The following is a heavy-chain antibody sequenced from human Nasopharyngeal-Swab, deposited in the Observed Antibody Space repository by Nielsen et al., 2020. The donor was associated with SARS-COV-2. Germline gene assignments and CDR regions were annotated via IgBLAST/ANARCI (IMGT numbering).Heavy chain of an antibody. Sequence: SETLSLTCTVSGGSISSYYWSWIRQPPGKGLEWIGYIYYSGSTNYNPSLKSRVTISVDTSKNQFSLKLSSVTTADTAVYYCARGGGVVAAGTLYFDYWGQGILVTVSS. D-gene: IGHD6-13*01. V-gene: IGHV4-59*13. CDR2: IYYSGST. CDR3: ARGGGVVAAGTLYFDY. J-gene: IGHJ4*02. CDR1: GGSISSYY.